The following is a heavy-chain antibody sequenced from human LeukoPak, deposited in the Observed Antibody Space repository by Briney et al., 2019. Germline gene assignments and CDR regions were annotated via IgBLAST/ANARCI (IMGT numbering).Heavy chain of an antibody. CDR1: GFTVSSNY. D-gene: IGHD3-22*01. Sequence: SGGSLRLSCAASGFTVSSNYMSWVRQAPGKGLEWVSVIYSGGSTYYADSVKGRFTISRDNSKNTLYLQMNSLRAEDMAVYYCAREISPNYDSSGSFDYWGQGTLVTVSS. CDR3: AREISPNYDSSGSFDY. CDR2: IYSGGST. J-gene: IGHJ4*02. V-gene: IGHV3-66*02.